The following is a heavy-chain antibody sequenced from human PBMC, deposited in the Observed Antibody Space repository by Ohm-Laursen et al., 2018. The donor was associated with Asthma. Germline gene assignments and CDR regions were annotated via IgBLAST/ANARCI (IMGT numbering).Heavy chain of an antibody. CDR1: GFTFSSYA. J-gene: IGHJ4*02. V-gene: IGHV3-30-3*01. CDR3: ARDYEYYYDSSGYHDY. CDR2: ISYDGSNK. Sequence: SLRLSCAASGFTFSSYAMHWVRQAPGKGLEWVAVISYDGSNKYYADSVKGRFTISRDNSKNTLYLQMNSLRAEDTAVYYCARDYEYYYDSSGYHDYWGQGTLVTVSS. D-gene: IGHD3-22*01.